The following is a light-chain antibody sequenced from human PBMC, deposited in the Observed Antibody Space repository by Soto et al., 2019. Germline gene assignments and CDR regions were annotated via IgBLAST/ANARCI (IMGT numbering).Light chain of an antibody. Sequence: QSVLTQPPSVSAAPGQKVTLSCSGSSSNIGGNSVSWYQHLPGTAPKLLIYDNNKRPSGIPDRFSGSRSGTSATLGITGLQAGDEGDYYCGGWDSSLSVVVFGGGTKLTVL. CDR3: GGWDSSLSVVV. V-gene: IGLV1-51*01. J-gene: IGLJ3*02. CDR2: DNN. CDR1: SSNIGGNS.